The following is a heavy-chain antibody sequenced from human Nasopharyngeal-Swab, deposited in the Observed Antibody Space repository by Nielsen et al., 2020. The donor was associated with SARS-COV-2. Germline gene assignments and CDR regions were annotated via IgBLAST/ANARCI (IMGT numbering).Heavy chain of an antibody. CDR2: INSDGSST. Sequence: GESLKISCAASGFTFSSYWMHWVRQAPGKGLAWVSRINSDGSSTSYADSVKGRFTISRDNAKNTLYLQMNSLRAEDTAVYYCARALRYFDWLDNPPDYWGQGTLVTVSS. V-gene: IGHV3-74*01. CDR1: GFTFSSYW. D-gene: IGHD3-9*01. CDR3: ARALRYFDWLDNPPDY. J-gene: IGHJ4*02.